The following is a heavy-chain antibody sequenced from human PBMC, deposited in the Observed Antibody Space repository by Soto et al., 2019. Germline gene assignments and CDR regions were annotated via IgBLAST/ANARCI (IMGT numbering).Heavy chain of an antibody. CDR3: ARDRSSSSPRYYYYGMDV. D-gene: IGHD6-6*01. J-gene: IGHJ6*02. CDR1: GGSVSSGSYY. Sequence: MASETLSLTCTVSGGSVSSGSYYWSWIRQPPGKGLEWIGYIYYSGSTNYNPSLKSRVTISVDTSKNQFSLKLSSVTAADTAVYYCARDRSSSSPRYYYYGMDVWGQGTTVTVSS. CDR2: IYYSGST. V-gene: IGHV4-61*01.